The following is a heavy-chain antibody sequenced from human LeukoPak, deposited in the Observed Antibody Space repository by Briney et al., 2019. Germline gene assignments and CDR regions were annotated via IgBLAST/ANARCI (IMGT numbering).Heavy chain of an antibody. CDR2: IYHSGST. CDR1: GYSISSGYY. Sequence: SETLSLTCTVSGYSISSGYYWGWSRQPPGKGLEWIGSIYHSGSTYYNPSLKSRVTISVDTSKNQFSLKLSSVTAADTAVYYCARRPIAAAGTPLPIVYGPWGQGTLVTVSS. D-gene: IGHD6-13*01. CDR3: ARRPIAAAGTPLPIVYGP. V-gene: IGHV4-38-2*02. J-gene: IGHJ5*02.